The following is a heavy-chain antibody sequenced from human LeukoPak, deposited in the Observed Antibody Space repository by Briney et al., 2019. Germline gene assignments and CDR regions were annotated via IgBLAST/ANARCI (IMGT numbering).Heavy chain of an antibody. J-gene: IGHJ4*02. CDR3: TGRHTYYYDSSGYLEVGMVDY. V-gene: IGHV1-3*01. D-gene: IGHD3-22*01. Sequence: ASVKVSCKASGYDFTKYAVQWVRQAPGQRLEWMGWIDAGNGRTKYSQDFQGRVTISRDTSASIAYMELSSLRSDDTAAYYCTGRHTYYYDSSGYLEVGMVDYWGQGTLVTVSS. CDR2: IDAGNGRT. CDR1: GYDFTKYA.